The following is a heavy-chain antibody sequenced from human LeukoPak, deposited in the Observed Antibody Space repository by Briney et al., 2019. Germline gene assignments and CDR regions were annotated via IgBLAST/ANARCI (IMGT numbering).Heavy chain of an antibody. V-gene: IGHV4-59*01. CDR3: AREQKGGYGYGAPLDY. CDR1: NGSMTNNY. D-gene: IGHD5-18*01. CDR2: IYYRGNT. J-gene: IGHJ4*02. Sequence: SETLSLTCTVSNGSMTNNYWSWIRQPPGKGLEWIGHIYYRGNTNYNPSLKSRVTMSLDTAKNQFSLNLGSVTAADTAVYYCAREQKGGYGYGAPLDYWGQGTLVTVSS.